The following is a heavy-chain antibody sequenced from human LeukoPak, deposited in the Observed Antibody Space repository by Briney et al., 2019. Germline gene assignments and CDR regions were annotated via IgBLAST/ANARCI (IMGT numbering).Heavy chain of an antibody. CDR1: GFTFSSYS. V-gene: IGHV3-21*01. D-gene: IGHD6-25*01. CDR3: ARDRAAASFDY. CDR2: ISSSSTYI. Sequence: GGSLRLSCAASGFTFSSYSMNWVRQAPGKGLEWVSSISSSSTYIYYADPVKGRFTISRDNAKNSLYLQMNSLRAEDTAVYSCARDRAAASFDYWGQGTLVTVSS. J-gene: IGHJ4*02.